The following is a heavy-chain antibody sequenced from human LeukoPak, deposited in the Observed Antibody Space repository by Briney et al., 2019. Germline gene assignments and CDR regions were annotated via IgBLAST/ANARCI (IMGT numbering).Heavy chain of an antibody. CDR1: GFTVSSNY. D-gene: IGHD6-13*01. V-gene: IGHV3-66*02. Sequence: GGSLRLSCAASGFTVSSNYMSWVRQAPGKGLEWVSVIYSGGSTYYADSVQGRFTISRDNSKNTLYLQMNSLRAEDTAVYYCARVRSSSWYYFDYWGQGTLVTVSS. J-gene: IGHJ4*02. CDR2: IYSGGST. CDR3: ARVRSSSWYYFDY.